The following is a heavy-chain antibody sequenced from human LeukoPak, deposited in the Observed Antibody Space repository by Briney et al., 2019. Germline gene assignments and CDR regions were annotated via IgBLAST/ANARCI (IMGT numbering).Heavy chain of an antibody. CDR3: AKGNIWAGEKYGMDV. D-gene: IGHD3-10*01. CDR2: ISDSGGST. CDR1: GFTFSTYA. Sequence: GASLRLSCAASGFTFSTYAMSWVRHAPAKGLEWVSGISDSGGSTYYADSVKGRFTISRDNSKNTLYLQMNSLRAEDTAVYYCAKGNIWAGEKYGMDVWGQGTTVTVSS. V-gene: IGHV3-23*01. J-gene: IGHJ6*02.